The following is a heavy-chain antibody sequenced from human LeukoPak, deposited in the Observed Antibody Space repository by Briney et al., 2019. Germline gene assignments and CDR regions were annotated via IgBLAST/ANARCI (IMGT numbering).Heavy chain of an antibody. V-gene: IGHV4-61*02. CDR2: IYTSGST. Sequence: SETLSLTCTVSGGSISSGSYYWSRIRQPAGKGLEWIGRIYTSGSTNYNPSLKSRATISLDTSKNQFSLKLSSVTAADTAVYYCANSIDFDYGDYYFDYWGQGALVTISS. CDR1: GGSISSGSYY. CDR3: ANSIDFDYGDYYFDY. D-gene: IGHD4-17*01. J-gene: IGHJ4*02.